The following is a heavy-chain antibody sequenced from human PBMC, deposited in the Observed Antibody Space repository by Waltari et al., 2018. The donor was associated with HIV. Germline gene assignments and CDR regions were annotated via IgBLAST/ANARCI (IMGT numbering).Heavy chain of an antibody. CDR2: INAGNGNT. CDR3: ARVSSPQAAAVDY. CDR1: GYTFTSYA. J-gene: IGHJ4*02. D-gene: IGHD6-13*01. Sequence: QVQLVQSGAEVKKPGASVKVSCKASGYTFTSYAMHWVRQAPGQRLEWMGWINAGNGNTKYSQKFQGRVTITRDTSASTAYMELSSLRSEDTAVYYCARVSSPQAAAVDYWGQGTLVTVSS. V-gene: IGHV1-3*01.